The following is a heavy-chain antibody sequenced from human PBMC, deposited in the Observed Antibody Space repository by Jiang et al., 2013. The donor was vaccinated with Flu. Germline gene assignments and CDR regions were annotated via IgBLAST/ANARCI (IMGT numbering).Heavy chain of an antibody. J-gene: IGHJ3*02. V-gene: IGHV3-30-3*01. Sequence: QLVESGGGVVQPGRSLRLSCAASGFTFSSYAMHWVRQAPGKGLEWVAVISYDGSNKYYADSVKGRFTISRDNSKNTLYLQMNSLRAEDTAVYYCARSPMVRGVIIGDAFDIWGQGTMVTVSS. CDR3: ARSPMVRGVIIGDAFDI. D-gene: IGHD3-10*01. CDR2: ISYDGSNK. CDR1: GFTFSSYA.